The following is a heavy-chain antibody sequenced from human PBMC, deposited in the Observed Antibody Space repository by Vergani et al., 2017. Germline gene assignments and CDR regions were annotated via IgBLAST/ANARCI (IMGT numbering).Heavy chain of an antibody. CDR1: GGTFSSYA. Sequence: QVQLVQSGAEVKKPGSSVKVSCKASGGTFSSYAISWVRQAPGQGLEWMGRIIPIFGTANYAQKFQGRVTITADESTSTAYMELRSLRSDDTAVYYCARDSGPWELLLGLDAFDIWGQGTMVTVSS. CDR3: ARDSGPWELLLGLDAFDI. CDR2: IIPIFGTA. V-gene: IGHV1-69*18. D-gene: IGHD1-26*01. J-gene: IGHJ3*02.